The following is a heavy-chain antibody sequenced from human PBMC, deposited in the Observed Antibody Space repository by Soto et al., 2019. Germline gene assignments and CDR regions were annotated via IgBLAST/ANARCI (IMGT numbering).Heavy chain of an antibody. CDR2: ISGSGGTT. V-gene: IGHV3-23*01. D-gene: IGHD6-19*01. CDR3: AKTANGWFSAFVI. Sequence: EVQLLESGGGLVQPGGSLRLSCAASGFTFSSYAMSWVRQAPGKGLEWVSAISGSGGTTYYADSVKGRFTFSRDNSKNTLYLQMNSLRAEDTAVYYCAKTANGWFSAFVIWGLGTMVTVSS. CDR1: GFTFSSYA. J-gene: IGHJ3*02.